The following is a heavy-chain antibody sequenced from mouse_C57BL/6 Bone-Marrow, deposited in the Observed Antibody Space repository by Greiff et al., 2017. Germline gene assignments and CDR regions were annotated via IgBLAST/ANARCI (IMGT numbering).Heavy chain of an antibody. CDR3: TYSNYPFYAMDY. Sequence: EVQLQQSGAELVRPGASVKLSCTASGFNVKDDYMHWVKQRPEQGLEWIGWIDPENGDTEYASKFQGKATITADTSSNTAYLQLSSLTSEDTAVYYCTYSNYPFYAMDYWGQGTSVTVSS. J-gene: IGHJ4*01. CDR1: GFNVKDDY. D-gene: IGHD2-5*01. CDR2: IDPENGDT. V-gene: IGHV14-4*01.